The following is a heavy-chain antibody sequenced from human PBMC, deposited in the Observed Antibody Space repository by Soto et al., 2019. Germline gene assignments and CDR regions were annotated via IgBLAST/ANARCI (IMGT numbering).Heavy chain of an antibody. CDR1: GYTFINYG. CDR2: ISADNGNT. Sequence: QVPLVQSGAEVKKPGVSVKVSCKASGYTFINYGISWVRQAPGQGLEWMGWISADNGNTNYAQKFQGRVPMTTDTSTSTAYMELRSLRSDDTAVYYCARDGIPVAGIENPHWYFKHWGQGTLVTVSS. CDR3: ARDGIPVAGIENPHWYFKH. J-gene: IGHJ1*01. V-gene: IGHV1-18*01. D-gene: IGHD6-19*01.